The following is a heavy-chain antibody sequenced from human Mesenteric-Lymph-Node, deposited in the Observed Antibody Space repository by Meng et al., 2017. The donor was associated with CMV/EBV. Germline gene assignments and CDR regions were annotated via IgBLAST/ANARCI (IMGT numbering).Heavy chain of an antibody. CDR1: GGSISSSSYY. J-gene: IGHJ6*02. CDR2: IYYSGST. V-gene: IGHV4-39*07. Sequence: SETLSLTCTVSGGSISSSSYYWGWIRQPPGKGLEWIGSIYYSGSTYYNPSLKSRVTISVDTSKNQFSLKLSSVTAADTAVYYCARDRSNYAAHYYGMDVWGQGTMVTVSS. D-gene: IGHD4-11*01. CDR3: ARDRSNYAAHYYGMDV.